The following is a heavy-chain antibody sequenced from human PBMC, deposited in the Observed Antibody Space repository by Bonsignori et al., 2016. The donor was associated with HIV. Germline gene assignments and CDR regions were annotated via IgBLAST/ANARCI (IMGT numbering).Heavy chain of an antibody. CDR3: AKDGMDIAVAGTGVDAFDI. V-gene: IGHV3-30*02. CDR2: IRYDGSNK. Sequence: VRQAPGKGLEWVAFIRYDGSNKYYADSVKGRFTISRDNSKNTLYLQMNSLRAEDTAVYYCAKDGMDIAVAGTGVDAFDIWGQGTMVTVSS. J-gene: IGHJ3*02. D-gene: IGHD6-19*01.